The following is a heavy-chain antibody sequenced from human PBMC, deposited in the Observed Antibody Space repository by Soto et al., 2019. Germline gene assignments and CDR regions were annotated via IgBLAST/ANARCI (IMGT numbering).Heavy chain of an antibody. CDR3: ARDHYSYGSGSYPYYYYGMDV. D-gene: IGHD3-10*01. J-gene: IGHJ6*02. CDR1: GFTFSDYD. V-gene: IGHV3-11*01. Sequence: QVQLVESGGGVVKPGGSLRLSCAASGFTFSDYDMSWIRQAPGKGLEWVAYISSSGSTIYYADSVKGRFTISRDNAKNSMYLQMNSLRAEDTGVYYWARDHYSYGSGSYPYYYYGMDVWGQGTTVTVSS. CDR2: ISSSGSTI.